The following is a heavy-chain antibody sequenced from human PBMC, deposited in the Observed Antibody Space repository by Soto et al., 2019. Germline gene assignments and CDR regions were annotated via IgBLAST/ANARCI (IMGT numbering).Heavy chain of an antibody. CDR3: ARPLRDRNFYYGMAV. Sequence: QVQLVQSGAEMQQPGASVRVSCKASGGTFSKYAFSWVRQAPGQGLEWLGGTIPMFGTPNYAQKFEGRVAISADESTATVYMELSSLRTEDTAVYFCARPLRDRNFYYGMAVWGKGNTVTV. D-gene: IGHD4-17*01. CDR1: GGTFSKYA. J-gene: IGHJ6*04. CDR2: TIPMFGTP. V-gene: IGHV1-69*01.